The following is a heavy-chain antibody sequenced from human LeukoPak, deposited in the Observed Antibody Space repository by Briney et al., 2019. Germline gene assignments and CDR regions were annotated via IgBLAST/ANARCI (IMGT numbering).Heavy chain of an antibody. CDR1: GGSFSGYY. J-gene: IGHJ4*02. Sequence: PSETLSLTCAVYGGSFSGYYWSWIRQPPGKGLEWIGEINHSGSTNYNPSLKGRVTLSVAPSTTQFSMKLSSVTAADTAVYYCARPGVLWFGELSLDYWSQGTLATVSS. V-gene: IGHV4-34*01. CDR3: ARPGVLWFGELSLDY. CDR2: INHSGST. D-gene: IGHD3-10*01.